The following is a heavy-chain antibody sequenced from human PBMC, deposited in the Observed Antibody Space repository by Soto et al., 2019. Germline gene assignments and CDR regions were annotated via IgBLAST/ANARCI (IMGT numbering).Heavy chain of an antibody. Sequence: EVQLLESGGGLVQPGGSLRLSCAASGFTFSSYAIRWVRQAPVKGLEWVSAISGSGGSTYYADSVKGRFTISRDNSKNTLYLQMHSLRAEETAVYYCARRGSGCYYDYWGQGTLVTVSS. V-gene: IGHV3-23*01. CDR3: ARRGSGCYYDY. J-gene: IGHJ4*02. CDR2: ISGSGGST. D-gene: IGHD6-19*01. CDR1: GFTFSSYA.